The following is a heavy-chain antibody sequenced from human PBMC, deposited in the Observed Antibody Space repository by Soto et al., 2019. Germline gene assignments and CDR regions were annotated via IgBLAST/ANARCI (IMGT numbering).Heavy chain of an antibody. Sequence: ASVKVSCKASGGTFSSYAISWVRQAPGQGLEWMGWISAYNGNTNYAQKLQGRVTMTTDTSTSTAYMELRSLRSDDTAVYYCARVGSSGWRVDDAFDIWGQGTMVTVSS. CDR2: ISAYNGNT. V-gene: IGHV1-18*01. CDR3: ARVGSSGWRVDDAFDI. CDR1: GGTFSSYA. J-gene: IGHJ3*02. D-gene: IGHD6-19*01.